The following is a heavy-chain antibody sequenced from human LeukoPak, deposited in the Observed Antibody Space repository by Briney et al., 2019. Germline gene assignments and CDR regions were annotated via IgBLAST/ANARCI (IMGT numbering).Heavy chain of an antibody. CDR3: ARHAPEWELLSYYYYMDV. J-gene: IGHJ6*03. D-gene: IGHD1-26*01. CDR1: GGSISSYY. Sequence: SETLSLTCTVSGGSISSYYWSWIRQPPGKGLEWIGYIYTSGSTNYNPSLKSRVTISVDTSKNQFSLKLSSVTAADTAVYYCARHAPEWELLSYYYYMDVWGKGTTVTVSS. V-gene: IGHV4-4*09. CDR2: IYTSGST.